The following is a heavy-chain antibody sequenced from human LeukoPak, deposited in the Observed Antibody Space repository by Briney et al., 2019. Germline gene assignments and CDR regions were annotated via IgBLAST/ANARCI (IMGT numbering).Heavy chain of an antibody. CDR3: ARVSACSSTSCYALDYYYYYYMDV. CDR2: ISAYNGNT. Sequence: GASVKVSCKASGYTFTSYGISWVRQAPGQGLEWMGWISAYNGNTNYAQKLQGRVTMTTDTSTSTAYMELRSLRSGDTAVYYCARVSACSSTSCYALDYYYYYYMDVWGKGTTVTVSS. J-gene: IGHJ6*03. D-gene: IGHD2-2*01. V-gene: IGHV1-18*01. CDR1: GYTFTSYG.